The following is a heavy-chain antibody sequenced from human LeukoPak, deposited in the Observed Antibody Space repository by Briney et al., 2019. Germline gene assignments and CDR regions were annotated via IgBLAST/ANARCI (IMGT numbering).Heavy chain of an antibody. D-gene: IGHD4-17*01. CDR3: AKDPNGDYIGTFDI. J-gene: IGHJ3*02. CDR1: GFTFSSYA. CDR2: ITGNGAGT. Sequence: PGGSLRLSCAASGFTFSSYAMSWVRQAPGKGLEWVSSITGNGAGTQYADSVQGRFAISRDNSRNTLYLQMNSLRVEDTAVYFCAKDPNGDYIGTFDIWGQGTMVTVSS. V-gene: IGHV3-23*01.